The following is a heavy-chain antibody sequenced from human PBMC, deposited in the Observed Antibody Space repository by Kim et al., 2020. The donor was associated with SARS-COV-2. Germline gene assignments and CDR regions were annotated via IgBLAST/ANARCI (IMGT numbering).Heavy chain of an antibody. Sequence: GGSLRLSCAASGFTFSSYAMSWVRQAPGKGLEWVSAISGSGGSTYYADSVKGRFTISRDNSKNTLYLQMNSLRAEDTAVYYCAKDQEGIITIVRGVIINLGYWGQGTLVTVSS. CDR1: GFTFSSYA. CDR2: ISGSGGST. CDR3: AKDQEGIITIVRGVIINLGY. J-gene: IGHJ4*02. D-gene: IGHD3-10*01. V-gene: IGHV3-23*01.